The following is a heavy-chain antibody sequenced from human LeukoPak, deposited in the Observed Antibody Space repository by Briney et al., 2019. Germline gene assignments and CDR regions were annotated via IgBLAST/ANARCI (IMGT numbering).Heavy chain of an antibody. J-gene: IGHJ4*02. CDR2: IIPIFGTA. CDR1: GGTFSSYA. D-gene: IGHD6-19*01. V-gene: IGHV1-69*01. CDR3: ARDGGSVASFDY. Sequence: GASVTVSCKASGGTFSSYAISWVRQAPGQGLEWMGGIIPIFGTANYAQKFQGRVTITADESTSTAYMELSSLRSEDTAVYYCARDGGSVASFDYWGQGTLVTVSS.